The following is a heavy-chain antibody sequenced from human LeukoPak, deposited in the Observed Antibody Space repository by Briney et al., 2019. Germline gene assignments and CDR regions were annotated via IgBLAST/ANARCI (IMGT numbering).Heavy chain of an antibody. CDR3: ARVHLRKGALDI. Sequence: GASVKVSCKAAAYTLTTHGITWVRQAPGQGLEWMGWMNPNSGNTGYAQKFQGRVTMTRNTSISTAYMELSSLRSEDTAVYYRARVHLRKGALDIWGQGTMVTVSS. J-gene: IGHJ3*02. V-gene: IGHV1-8*02. CDR2: MNPNSGNT. CDR1: AYTLTTHG.